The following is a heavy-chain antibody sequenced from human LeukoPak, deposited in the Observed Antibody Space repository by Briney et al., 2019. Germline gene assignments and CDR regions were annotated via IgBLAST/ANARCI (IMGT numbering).Heavy chain of an antibody. CDR2: INAGNGNT. V-gene: IGHV1-3*01. CDR1: GFTFSSYA. Sequence: GGSLRLSCAASGFTFSSYAMHWVRQAPGQRLEWMGWINAGNGNTKYSQKFQGRVTITRDTSASTAYMELSSLRSEDTAVYYCARAGRRYYDSSGPGTWFDPWGQGTLVTVSS. J-gene: IGHJ5*02. CDR3: ARAGRRYYDSSGPGTWFDP. D-gene: IGHD3-22*01.